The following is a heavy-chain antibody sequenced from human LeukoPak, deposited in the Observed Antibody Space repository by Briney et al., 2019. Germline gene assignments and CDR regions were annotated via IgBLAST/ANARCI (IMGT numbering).Heavy chain of an antibody. CDR2: LSDSGSHT. Sequence: GGSLRLSCGASGFSFSDYYMNWVRQPPGKGLEWVSYLSDSGSHTNYADSVKGRFTISRDNSKNTLYLQMNSLRAEDTAAYYCAKGTERYREVSSFDYWGQGTLVAVSS. V-gene: IGHV3-11*05. CDR3: AKGTERYREVSSFDY. D-gene: IGHD3-10*01. J-gene: IGHJ4*02. CDR1: GFSFSDYY.